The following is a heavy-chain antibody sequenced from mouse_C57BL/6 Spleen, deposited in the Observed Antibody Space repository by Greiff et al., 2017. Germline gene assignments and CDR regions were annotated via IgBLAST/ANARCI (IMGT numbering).Heavy chain of an antibody. V-gene: IGHV1-64*01. Sequence: QVHVKQPGAELVKPGASVKLSCKASGYTFTSYWMHWVKQRPGQGLEWIGMIHPNSGSTNYNEKFKSKATLTVDKSSSTAYMQLSSLTSEDSAVYYCARSGESWLYYYAMDYWGQGTSVTVSS. CDR3: ARSGESWLYYYAMDY. J-gene: IGHJ4*01. CDR1: GYTFTSYW. D-gene: IGHD2-2*01. CDR2: IHPNSGST.